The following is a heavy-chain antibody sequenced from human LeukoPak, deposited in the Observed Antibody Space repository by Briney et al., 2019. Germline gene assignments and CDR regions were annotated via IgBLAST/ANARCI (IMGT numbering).Heavy chain of an antibody. CDR2: ISYDGSNK. CDR3: AKDLLYYDSRGSYYFDY. CDR1: GFTFSSYA. V-gene: IGHV3-30-3*01. J-gene: IGHJ4*02. D-gene: IGHD3-22*01. Sequence: EGSLRLSCAASGFTFSSYAMHWVRQAPGKGLEWVAVISYDGSNKYYAGSVKGRFTISRDNSKNTLYLQMNSLRAEDTAVYYCAKDLLYYDSRGSYYFDYWGQGTLVTVSS.